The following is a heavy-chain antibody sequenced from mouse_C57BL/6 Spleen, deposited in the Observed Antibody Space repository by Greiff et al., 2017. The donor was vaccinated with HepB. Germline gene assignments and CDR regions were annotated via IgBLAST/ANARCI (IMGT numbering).Heavy chain of an antibody. CDR1: GYTFTSYW. CDR3: AYGYDRGDY. CDR2: IDPSDSYT. D-gene: IGHD2-2*01. V-gene: IGHV1-69*01. J-gene: IGHJ2*01. Sequence: VQLQQPGAELVMPGASVKLSCKASGYTFTSYWMHWVKQRPGQGLEWIGEIDPSDSYTNYNQKFKGKSTLTVDKSSSTAYMQLRSLTSEDSAVYYCAYGYDRGDYWGQGTTLTVSS.